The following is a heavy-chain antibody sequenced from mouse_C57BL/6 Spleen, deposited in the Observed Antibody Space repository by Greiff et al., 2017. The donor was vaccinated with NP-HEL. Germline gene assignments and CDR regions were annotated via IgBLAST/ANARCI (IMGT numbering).Heavy chain of an antibody. CDR2: IYPGSGST. Sequence: QVQLQQPGAELVKPGASVKMSCKASGYTFTSYWITWVKQRPGQGLEWIGDIYPGSGSTNYNEKFKSKATLTVDTSSSTAYMQLSSLTSEDSAVYYCARRDPTGRYWYFDVWGTGTTVTVSS. D-gene: IGHD4-1*02. V-gene: IGHV1-55*01. CDR1: GYTFTSYW. J-gene: IGHJ1*03. CDR3: ARRDPTGRYWYFDV.